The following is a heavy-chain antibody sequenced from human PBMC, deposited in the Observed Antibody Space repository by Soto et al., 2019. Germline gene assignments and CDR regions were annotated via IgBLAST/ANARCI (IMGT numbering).Heavy chain of an antibody. D-gene: IGHD4-17*01. CDR3: TTYHGDYNFDH. CDR2: FDPDEAET. Sequence: QVQLVQSGAEVKKPGASVKVSCKVSGYTLNEVAMHWVRQAPGKGLEWLGGFDPDEAETIYAQHIQGRVTMTDDTSTDTVYMELSSLRSEDTALYFCTTYHGDYNFDHWGQGTLVTVSS. V-gene: IGHV1-24*01. J-gene: IGHJ5*02. CDR1: GYTLNEVA.